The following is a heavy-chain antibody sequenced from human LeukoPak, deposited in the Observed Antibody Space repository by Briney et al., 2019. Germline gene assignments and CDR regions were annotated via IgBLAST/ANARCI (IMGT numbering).Heavy chain of an antibody. Sequence: SETLSLTCTVSGGSISSSSYYWGWIRQPPGKGLEGIGSIYYSGSTYYNPSLKSRVTISVDTSKNQFSLKLSSVTAADTAVYYCARVEFRNDFWSGYYNNYYYYMDVWGKGTTVTVSS. CDR2: IYYSGST. D-gene: IGHD3-3*01. CDR1: GGSISSSSYY. J-gene: IGHJ6*03. V-gene: IGHV4-39*07. CDR3: ARVEFRNDFWSGYYNNYYYYMDV.